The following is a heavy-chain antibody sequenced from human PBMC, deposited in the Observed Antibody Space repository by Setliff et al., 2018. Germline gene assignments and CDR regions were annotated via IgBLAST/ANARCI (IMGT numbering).Heavy chain of an antibody. CDR1: GYTFTSYD. V-gene: IGHV1-8*01. Sequence: GASVKVSCKAPGYTFTSYDINWVRQATGQGLEWMGWMNPNSGNTGYAQKFQGRVTMTRNTSISTAYMELRSLRSDDTAVYYCARVTIAVAGYFDFWGQGTLVTVSS. CDR3: ARVTIAVAGYFDF. D-gene: IGHD6-19*01. J-gene: IGHJ4*02. CDR2: MNPNSGNT.